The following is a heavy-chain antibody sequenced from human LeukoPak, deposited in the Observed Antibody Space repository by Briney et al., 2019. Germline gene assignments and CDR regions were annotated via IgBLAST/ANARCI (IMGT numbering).Heavy chain of an antibody. V-gene: IGHV4-34*01. CDR1: GGSFSGYY. D-gene: IGHD1-1*01. CDR2: INHSGST. Sequence: SETLSLTCAVYGGSFSGYYWSWIRQPPGKGLEWIGEINHSGSTNYNPSLKSRVTISVDTSKNQFSLKLSSVTAADTAVYYCARSSRTVEGYYYYGMDVWGQGTTVTVSS. J-gene: IGHJ6*02. CDR3: ARSSRTVEGYYYYGMDV.